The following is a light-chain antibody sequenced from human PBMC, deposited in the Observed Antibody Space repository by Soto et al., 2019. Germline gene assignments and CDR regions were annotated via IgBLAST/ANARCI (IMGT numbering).Light chain of an antibody. CDR1: QTVSSY. V-gene: IGKV3-20*01. CDR3: QQYGTSPIT. J-gene: IGKJ5*01. CDR2: GAS. Sequence: ENVLTQSPGTLSLSPGERATLSCRASQTVSSYLTWYQQRPGQAPRLLISGASRRATGTPDRFSGSGSGTDFTLTICRLEPEDFALYYCQQYGTSPITFGQGTRLEIK.